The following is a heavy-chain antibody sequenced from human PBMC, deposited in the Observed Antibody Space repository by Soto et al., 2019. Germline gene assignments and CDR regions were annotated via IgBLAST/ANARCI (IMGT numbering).Heavy chain of an antibody. Sequence: PGGSLRLSCTASGFTFGNYAMSWFRQAPGKGLEWVGFIRSKAYGGTTEYAASVKGRFTISRDDSKSIAYLQMNSLKTEDTAVYYCTRDLDDFWSGLRQGMDVWGQGTTVTVS. CDR2: IRSKAYGGTT. J-gene: IGHJ6*02. V-gene: IGHV3-49*03. CDR3: TRDLDDFWSGLRQGMDV. D-gene: IGHD3-3*01. CDR1: GFTFGNYA.